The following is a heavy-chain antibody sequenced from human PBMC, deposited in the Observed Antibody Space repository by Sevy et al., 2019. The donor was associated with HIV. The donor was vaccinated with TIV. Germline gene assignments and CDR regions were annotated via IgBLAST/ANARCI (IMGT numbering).Heavy chain of an antibody. V-gene: IGHV3-49*04. CDR2: IRSKAYGGTT. Sequence: GGSLRLSCTVSGVTLGDYDMSWVRQAPGKGLEWVGFIRSKAYGGTTEYAASVRGRFTISRDDSKSIAYLQMNSLKTEDTAVYYCAKDGHDYGDFYFNYWGQGTLVTVSS. J-gene: IGHJ4*02. CDR1: GVTLGDYD. D-gene: IGHD4-17*01. CDR3: AKDGHDYGDFYFNY.